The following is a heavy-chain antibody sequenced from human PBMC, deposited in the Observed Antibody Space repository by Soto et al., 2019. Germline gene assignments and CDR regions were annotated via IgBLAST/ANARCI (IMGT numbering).Heavy chain of an antibody. V-gene: IGHV4-59*08. Sequence: SETLSLTCTVSGGSISRYYWSWIRQPPGKGLEWIGYMYYSGSTNYNPSLKSRVTISVDTSKNHFSLKLNSVTAADTAVYYCVRHLYDYCDYQLLFVFDYWGQGTPVTVSS. J-gene: IGHJ4*02. D-gene: IGHD4-17*01. CDR2: MYYSGST. CDR1: GGSISRYY. CDR3: VRHLYDYCDYQLLFVFDY.